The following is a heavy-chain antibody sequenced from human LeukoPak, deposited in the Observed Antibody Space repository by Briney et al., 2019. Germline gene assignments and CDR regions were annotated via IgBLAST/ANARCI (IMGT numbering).Heavy chain of an antibody. J-gene: IGHJ2*01. CDR3: ARDLSAVAGTGFFDL. CDR2: IVPILGIE. D-gene: IGHD6-19*01. Sequence: SVKVSCKASGGTFSSYGIGWVRQAPGEGLEWMGRIVPILGIEENAQKFQGRVTITAGKPTSTAYMELSSLRSDDTAVYYCARDLSAVAGTGFFDLWGRGTLVTVSS. CDR1: GGTFSSYG. V-gene: IGHV1-69*04.